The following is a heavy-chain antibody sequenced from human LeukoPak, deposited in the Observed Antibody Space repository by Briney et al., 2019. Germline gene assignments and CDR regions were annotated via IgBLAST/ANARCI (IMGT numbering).Heavy chain of an antibody. CDR1: GFTFSNYP. V-gene: IGHV3-64*01. Sequence: GGSLRLSCAASGFTFSNYPMHWVRQAPGKGLEYVSAISSNGDATYYANSVKGRFTISRDNSKNTLYLQMNSLRAEDTAVYYCAKDVRSIAVAGHLEPFDYWGQGTLVTVSS. CDR3: AKDVRSIAVAGHLEPFDY. J-gene: IGHJ4*02. CDR2: ISSNGDAT. D-gene: IGHD6-19*01.